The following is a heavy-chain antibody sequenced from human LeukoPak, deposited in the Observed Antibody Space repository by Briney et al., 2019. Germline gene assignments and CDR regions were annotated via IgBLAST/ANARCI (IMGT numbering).Heavy chain of an antibody. CDR3: ARAPLDYCSGGSCYMIGAFDI. Sequence: GGSLRLSCAASGFTVSSNYMIWVRQAPGKGLEWVSVIYSGGSTYYADSVKGRFTISRDNSKNTLYLQMNSLRAEHTAVYYCARAPLDYCSGGSCYMIGAFDIWGQGTMVTVSS. V-gene: IGHV3-53*01. CDR2: IYSGGST. J-gene: IGHJ3*02. D-gene: IGHD2-15*01. CDR1: GFTVSSNY.